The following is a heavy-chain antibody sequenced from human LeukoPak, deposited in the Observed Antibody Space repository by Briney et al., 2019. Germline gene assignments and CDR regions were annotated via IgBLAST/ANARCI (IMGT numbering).Heavy chain of an antibody. Sequence: GGSLRLSCAASGFTFSTYGMHWVRQAPGKGLEWVAVISSDGSNKQYADSVKGRFTISRDNSKNTLFLEMKSLKAEDTAVYYCARDGGGLVALDYWGQGTLVTVSS. J-gene: IGHJ4*02. CDR1: GFTFSTYG. V-gene: IGHV3-30*03. CDR3: ARDGGGLVALDY. CDR2: ISSDGSNK. D-gene: IGHD3-16*01.